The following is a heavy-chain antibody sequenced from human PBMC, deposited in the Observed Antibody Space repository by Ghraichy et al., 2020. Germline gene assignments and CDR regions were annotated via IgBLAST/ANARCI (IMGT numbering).Heavy chain of an antibody. CDR2: INHSGST. CDR3: ARVKGSGSYYSPLYDN. Sequence: ETLSLTCAVYGGSFSGYYWSWIRQPPGKGLEWIGEINHSGSTNYNPSLKSPVTIPVDTSKNQFSLKLSSVTAGDTAGYYCARVKGSGSYYSPLYDNWGQGTLVTVSS. J-gene: IGHJ4*02. CDR1: GGSFSGYY. V-gene: IGHV4-34*01. D-gene: IGHD3-10*01.